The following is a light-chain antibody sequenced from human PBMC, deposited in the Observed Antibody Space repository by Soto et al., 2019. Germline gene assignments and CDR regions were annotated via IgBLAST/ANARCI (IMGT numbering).Light chain of an antibody. V-gene: IGLV1-40*01. Sequence: QSVLTQPPSVSGAPGQRVTISCTGSSSNIGAGYDVHWYQQLPGTAPKLLIYGNSNRPSGVPDRFSGSKSGTSASLAITGLQAEDEADYYCKSYDSSLSGSVVFGGGNQLTVL. CDR3: KSYDSSLSGSVV. CDR1: SSNIGAGYD. J-gene: IGLJ2*01. CDR2: GNS.